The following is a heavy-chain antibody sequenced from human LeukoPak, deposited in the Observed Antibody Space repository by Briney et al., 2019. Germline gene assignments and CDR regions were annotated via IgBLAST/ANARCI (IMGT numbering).Heavy chain of an antibody. J-gene: IGHJ3*02. Sequence: SGTLSLTCAVSGGSISSSNWWSWVRQPPGKGLGWIGEIYHSGSTNYNPSLKSRVTISVDKSKNQFSLKLSSVTAADTAVYYCARSPLLWFGELLYGGAFDIWGQGTMVTVSS. CDR1: GGSISSSNW. CDR2: IYHSGST. D-gene: IGHD3-10*01. V-gene: IGHV4-4*02. CDR3: ARSPLLWFGELLYGGAFDI.